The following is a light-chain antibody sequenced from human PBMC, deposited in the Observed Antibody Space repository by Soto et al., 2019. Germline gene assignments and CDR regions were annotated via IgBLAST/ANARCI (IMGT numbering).Light chain of an antibody. V-gene: IGKV1-9*01. Sequence: DIQLPQSPSFLSASVGDRVTITCRASRGISSYLAWYQQKPAKAPKLLIYAASTLQSGVPSRFSGSGSGTDFTLTISSLQPEDFATYYCQQLNSYPLTFGGGTKVDI. CDR1: RGISSY. J-gene: IGKJ4*01. CDR3: QQLNSYPLT. CDR2: AAS.